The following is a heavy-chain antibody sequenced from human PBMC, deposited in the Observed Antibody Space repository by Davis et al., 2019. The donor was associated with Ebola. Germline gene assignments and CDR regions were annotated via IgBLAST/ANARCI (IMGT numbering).Heavy chain of an antibody. J-gene: IGHJ6*02. CDR1: GFSFSTFW. Sequence: GGSLRLSCAASGFSFSTFWMAWVRQAPGKGLEWVAHMSLDGTQKYYVDSVKGRFTISRDNAKNSLYLQMNSLRAEDTAVYYCARDPYSRYGNYYYGMDVWGQGTTVTVSS. V-gene: IGHV3-7*03. D-gene: IGHD6-13*01. CDR3: ARDPYSRYGNYYYGMDV. CDR2: MSLDGTQK.